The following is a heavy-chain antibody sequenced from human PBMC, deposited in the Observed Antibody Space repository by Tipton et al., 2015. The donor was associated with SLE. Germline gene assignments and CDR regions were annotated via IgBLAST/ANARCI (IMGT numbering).Heavy chain of an antibody. CDR1: GFTFSSYA. D-gene: IGHD3-10*01. Sequence: GSLRLSCAASGFTFSSYAMSWVRQAPGKGLEWVSAISGSGGSTYYADSVKGRFTISRDNSKNTLYLQMNSLRAEDTAVYYCAKDELGDYGSGSYYIFDYWGQGTLVTVSS. V-gene: IGHV3-23*01. J-gene: IGHJ4*02. CDR2: ISGSGGST. CDR3: AKDELGDYGSGSYYIFDY.